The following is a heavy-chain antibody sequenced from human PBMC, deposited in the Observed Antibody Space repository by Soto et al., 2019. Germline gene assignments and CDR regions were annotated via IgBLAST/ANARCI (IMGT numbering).Heavy chain of an antibody. Sequence: SETLSLTCTVSGGSISSGGYYWSWIRQHPGKGLEWIGYIYYSGSTYYNPSLKRRLTISVDTSKNQFSLKLSSVTAADTAVYYCARRGLSTIRLEGDNWFDPWGQGTLVTVSS. J-gene: IGHJ5*02. CDR3: ARRGLSTIRLEGDNWFDP. V-gene: IGHV4-31*03. CDR2: IYYSGST. CDR1: GGSISSGGYY. D-gene: IGHD2-2*01.